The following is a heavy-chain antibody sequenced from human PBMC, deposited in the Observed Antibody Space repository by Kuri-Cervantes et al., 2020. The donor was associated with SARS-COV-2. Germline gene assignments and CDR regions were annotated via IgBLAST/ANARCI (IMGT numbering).Heavy chain of an antibody. CDR3: ARGVGSSWYVDDAFDI. Sequence: ASVKVSCKASGYTFTGYYMHWVRQAPGQGLEWMGWINPNSGGTNYAQKFQGRVTMTRDTSASTAYMELSSLRSEDTAVYYCARGVGSSWYVDDAFDIWGQGTMVTVSS. D-gene: IGHD6-13*01. CDR2: INPNSGGT. J-gene: IGHJ3*02. CDR1: GYTFTGYY. V-gene: IGHV1-2*02.